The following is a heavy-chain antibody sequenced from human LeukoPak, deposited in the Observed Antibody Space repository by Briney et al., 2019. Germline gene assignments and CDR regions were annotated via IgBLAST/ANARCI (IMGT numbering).Heavy chain of an antibody. V-gene: IGHV3-66*01. CDR2: IYSGGST. CDR3: ARTYYDFWSGCPAWFDP. Sequence: GGSLRLSCAASGFTVSSNYMSWVRQAPGKGLEWVSVIYSGGSTYYADSVKGRFTISRDNSKNTLYLQMNSLRAEDTAVYYCARTYYDFWSGCPAWFDPWGQGTLVTVSS. J-gene: IGHJ5*02. CDR1: GFTVSSNY. D-gene: IGHD3-3*01.